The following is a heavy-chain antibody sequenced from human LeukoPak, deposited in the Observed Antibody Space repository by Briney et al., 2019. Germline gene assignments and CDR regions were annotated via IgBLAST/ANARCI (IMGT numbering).Heavy chain of an antibody. CDR2: ISGSGGST. Sequence: SGGSLRLSCAASGFTFSSYAMSWVRQAPGKGLEWVSAISGSGGSTHYADSVKGRFTISRDNSKNTLYLQMSSLRAEDTAVYYCAKDRSIVDYGAMDVWGKGTTVTVSS. J-gene: IGHJ6*03. D-gene: IGHD4-17*01. CDR3: AKDRSIVDYGAMDV. CDR1: GFTFSSYA. V-gene: IGHV3-23*01.